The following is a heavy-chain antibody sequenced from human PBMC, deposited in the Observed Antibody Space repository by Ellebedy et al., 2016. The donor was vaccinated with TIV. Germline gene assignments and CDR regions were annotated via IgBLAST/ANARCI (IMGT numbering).Heavy chain of an antibody. CDR1: GFTFSSSA. CDR3: ATQLGIGY. CDR2: ISSNGGST. J-gene: IGHJ4*02. V-gene: IGHV3-64*01. D-gene: IGHD7-27*01. Sequence: PGGSLRLSCEASGFTFSSSAMHWVRQALGKGLEYVSAISSNGGSTYYATSVKGRFTISRDNSKNTLYLQMGSLRAEDMAVYYCATQLGIGYWGQGTLVTVSS.